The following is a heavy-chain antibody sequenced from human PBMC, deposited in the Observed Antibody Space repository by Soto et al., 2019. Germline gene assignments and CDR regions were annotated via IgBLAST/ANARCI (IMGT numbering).Heavy chain of an antibody. CDR2: IYASGSP. CDR3: ARGVGSSPPRY. J-gene: IGHJ4*02. V-gene: IGHV4-59*01. D-gene: IGHD1-26*01. Sequence: ASETLSLTCTVSGGSISSYYWSWVRQPPGHELEWIGYIYASGSPYYNPSLRSRVTISADTSKNQISLKLTSPTAADTAVYYCARGVGSSPPRYWGRGTLVTVSS. CDR1: GGSISSYY.